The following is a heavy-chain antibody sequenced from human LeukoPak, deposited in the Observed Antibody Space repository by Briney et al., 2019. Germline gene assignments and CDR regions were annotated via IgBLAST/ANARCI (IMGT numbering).Heavy chain of an antibody. J-gene: IGHJ6*03. CDR1: GFTVSSNY. Sequence: GGSLRLSCAASGFTVSSNYMSWVRQAPGKGLEWVSVIYSGGSTYYADSVKGRFTISRDNAKNSLYLQMDSLGPDDTAVYYCARDPYSGNYGNDYYYYMDVWGKGTTVTISS. CDR2: IYSGGST. V-gene: IGHV3-53*01. CDR3: ARDPYSGNYGNDYYYYMDV. D-gene: IGHD1-26*01.